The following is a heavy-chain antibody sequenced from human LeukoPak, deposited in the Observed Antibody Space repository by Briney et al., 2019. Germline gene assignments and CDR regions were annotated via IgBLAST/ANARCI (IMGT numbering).Heavy chain of an antibody. CDR3: ASRSTSGYSYYYYYGMDV. CDR1: GGSISSSSYY. CDR2: IYYSGST. J-gene: IGHJ6*02. Sequence: SETLSLTCTVSGGSISSSSYYWGWIRQPPGKGLEWIGSIYYSGSTYYNPSLKSRVTISVDTSKNQFSLKLSSVTAADTAVYYCASRSTSGYSYYYYYGMDVWGQGTTVTVSS. V-gene: IGHV4-39*07. D-gene: IGHD3-9*01.